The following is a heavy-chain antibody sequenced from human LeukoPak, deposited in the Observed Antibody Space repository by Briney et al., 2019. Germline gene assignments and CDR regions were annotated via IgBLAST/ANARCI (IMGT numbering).Heavy chain of an antibody. D-gene: IGHD2/OR15-2a*01. Sequence: SETLSLTCNVSDDSITSYYWGWARQPPGKGLEYIGSVNYCGTTYLNTSIRSRLTMSVDTSKNQISLKLNSVTASYSALYYGVRAVDNSIDLWGQGFLVTVSS. CDR2: VNYCGTT. CDR3: VRAVDNSIDL. V-gene: IGHV4-59*04. J-gene: IGHJ5*02. CDR1: DDSITSYY.